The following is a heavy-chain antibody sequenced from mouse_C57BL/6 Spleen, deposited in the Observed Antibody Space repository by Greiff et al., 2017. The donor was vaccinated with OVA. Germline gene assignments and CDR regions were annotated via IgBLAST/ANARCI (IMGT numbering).Heavy chain of an antibody. J-gene: IGHJ4*01. CDR1: GYSITSGYY. D-gene: IGHD4-1*01. CDR3: ARETGTEAMDY. CDR2: ISYDGSN. Sequence: EVQVVESGPGLVKPSQSLSLTCSVTGYSITSGYYWNWIRQLPGNKLEWMGYISYDGSNNYNPSLKNRISITRDTSKNQFFLKLNSVTTEDTATYYCARETGTEAMDYWGQGTSVTVSS. V-gene: IGHV3-6*01.